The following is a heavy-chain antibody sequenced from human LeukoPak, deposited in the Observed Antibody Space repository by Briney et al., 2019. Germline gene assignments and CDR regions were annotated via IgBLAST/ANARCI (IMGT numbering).Heavy chain of an antibody. CDR2: ILHSGST. J-gene: IGHJ4*02. V-gene: IGHV4-59*01. CDR1: GASISNDY. Sequence: SETLSLTCTVSGASISNDYWNWIRQPPGKGLEWIGYILHSGSTNYNPSLNSRVTISVDTSKNQLSLKLTSVTPADTAVYYCARAPLSADNWNDVGLHSWSQGALVTVSS. CDR3: ARAPLSADNWNDVGLHS. D-gene: IGHD1-20*01.